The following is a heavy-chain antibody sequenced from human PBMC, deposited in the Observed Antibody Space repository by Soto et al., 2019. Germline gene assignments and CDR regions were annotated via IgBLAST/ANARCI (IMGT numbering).Heavy chain of an antibody. D-gene: IGHD2-15*01. V-gene: IGHV1-18*01. CDR1: GYTFTSYG. CDR3: ARFGRLPQDGGNAFDC. J-gene: IGHJ4*02. CDR2: ISAYNGNT. Sequence: QVQLVQSGAEVKKPGASVKVSCKASGYTFTSYGISWVRQAPGQGLEWMGWISAYNGNTNYAQQLQGRVTMTTDTATSPAYMALRSLRADDTAVYSCARFGRLPQDGGNAFDCWGQGTLVTVSS.